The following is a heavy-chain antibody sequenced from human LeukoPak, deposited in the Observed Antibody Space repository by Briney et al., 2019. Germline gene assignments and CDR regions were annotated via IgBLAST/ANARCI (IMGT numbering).Heavy chain of an antibody. D-gene: IGHD6-19*01. V-gene: IGHV3-21*01. CDR3: AKAVAGPYFDY. J-gene: IGHJ4*02. CDR1: GFTFSSYS. Sequence: GGSLRLSCAASGFTFSSYSMNWVRQAPGKGLEWVSTVSSSSSYIYYADSVKGRFTISRDNAKNSLYLQMNSLRAEDTAVYYCAKAVAGPYFDYWGQGTLVTVSS. CDR2: VSSSSSYI.